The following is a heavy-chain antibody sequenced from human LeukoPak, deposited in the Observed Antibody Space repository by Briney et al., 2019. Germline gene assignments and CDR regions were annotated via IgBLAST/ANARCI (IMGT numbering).Heavy chain of an antibody. Sequence: SETLSLTCTVSGGSISSSSYYWGWIRQPPGKGLEWIGSIYYSGSTYYNPSLKSRVTIPVDTSKNQFSLKLSSVTAADTAVYYCARRDLVQSDAFDIWGQGTMVTVSS. D-gene: IGHD4-11*01. CDR2: IYYSGST. CDR3: ARRDLVQSDAFDI. V-gene: IGHV4-39*07. CDR1: GGSISSSSYY. J-gene: IGHJ3*02.